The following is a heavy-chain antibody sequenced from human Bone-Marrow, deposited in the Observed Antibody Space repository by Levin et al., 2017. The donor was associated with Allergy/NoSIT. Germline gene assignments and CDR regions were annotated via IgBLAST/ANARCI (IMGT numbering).Heavy chain of an antibody. CDR3: ARTSYYGDYYFDY. D-gene: IGHD4-17*01. J-gene: IGHJ4*02. Sequence: RGESLKISCAASGFKFSDYYMSWIRQAPGKGLEWISYISSSGDYINDADSVKGRFTISRDYAKNSLYLQTNSLRAEDTAVYYCARTSYYGDYYFDYWGQGTLVTVSS. CDR1: GFKFSDYY. V-gene: IGHV3-11*03. CDR2: ISSSGDYI.